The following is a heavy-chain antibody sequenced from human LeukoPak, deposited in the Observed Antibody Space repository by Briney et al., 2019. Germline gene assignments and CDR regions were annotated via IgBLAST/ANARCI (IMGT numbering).Heavy chain of an antibody. CDR2: ISYDGSNK. J-gene: IGHJ4*02. CDR3: PRDWYYYDSSGYYFTYYFDY. Sequence: GRSLRLSCAASGFTFSSHAMHWVRQAPGKGLEWVAVISYDGSNKYYADSVKGRFTISRDNSKNTLYLQMNSLRAEDTAVYYCPRDWYYYDSSGYYFTYYFDYWGQGTLVTVSS. V-gene: IGHV3-30*04. D-gene: IGHD3-22*01. CDR1: GFTFSSHA.